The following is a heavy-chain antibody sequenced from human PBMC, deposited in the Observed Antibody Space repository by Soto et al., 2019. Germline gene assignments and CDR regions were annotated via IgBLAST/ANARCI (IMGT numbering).Heavy chain of an antibody. Sequence: PGGSLRLSCAASGFTFTSHAMHWVRQTPGKGLEWVAAISYDEIDKKYASSVKGRFTVSRDNVKNTLSLQMNSLRPEDTAVYFCVRDYYDTSGYPNTFDMWGQGTMVTVSS. J-gene: IGHJ3*02. V-gene: IGHV3-30*03. CDR3: VRDYYDTSGYPNTFDM. CDR2: ISYDEIDK. CDR1: GFTFTSHA. D-gene: IGHD3-22*01.